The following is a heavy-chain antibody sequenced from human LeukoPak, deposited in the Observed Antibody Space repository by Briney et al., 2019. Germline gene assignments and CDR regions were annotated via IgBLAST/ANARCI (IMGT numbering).Heavy chain of an antibody. J-gene: IGHJ4*02. D-gene: IGHD3-10*01. Sequence: SETLSLTCAVYGGSFSGYYWSWIRQPPGKGLEWIGEINHSGSTNYNPSLKSRVTISVDTSKNQFSLKLSSVTAADTAVYYCARDGEFHDYWGQGTPVTVSS. CDR3: ARDGEFHDY. V-gene: IGHV4-34*01. CDR2: INHSGST. CDR1: GGSFSGYY.